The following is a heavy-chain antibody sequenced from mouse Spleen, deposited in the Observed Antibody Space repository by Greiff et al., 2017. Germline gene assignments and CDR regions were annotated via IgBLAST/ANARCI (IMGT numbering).Heavy chain of an antibody. Sequence: VHLVESGPGLVQPSQSLSITCPVSGFSLTSYGVHWVRQSPGKGLEWLGVIWSGGSTDYNAAFIFRLSISKDNSKSQVFFKMNSLQADDTAIYYCARNSNLDYCGQGTTLTVSS. V-gene: IGHV2-2*01. CDR2: IWSGGST. CDR3: ARNSNLDY. J-gene: IGHJ2*01. D-gene: IGHD2-5*01. CDR1: GFSLTSYG.